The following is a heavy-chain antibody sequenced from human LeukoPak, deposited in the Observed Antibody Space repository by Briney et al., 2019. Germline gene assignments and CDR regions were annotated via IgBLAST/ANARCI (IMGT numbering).Heavy chain of an antibody. CDR3: ARAAGRDTTSGLDFDY. D-gene: IGHD1-26*01. J-gene: IGHJ4*02. CDR2: IYSSRSI. V-gene: IGHV4-61*02. Sequence: SETLSLTCAVSGGSISSSTNWWSWIRQPAGKGLEWIGRIYSSRSIYNPSLKSRVTMSVDTSKNQFSLKLSSVTAADTAVYYCARAAGRDTTSGLDFDYWGQGILVTVSS. CDR1: GGSISSSTNW.